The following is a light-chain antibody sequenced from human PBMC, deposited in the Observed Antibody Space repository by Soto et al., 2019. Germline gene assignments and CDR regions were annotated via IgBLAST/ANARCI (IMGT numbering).Light chain of an antibody. CDR3: TSYTIVTTWV. Sequence: QSALTQPASVSGSPGQSITIPCTGSSSDIGNYNYVSWYQQQHPGKAPQLMIYDVSTRPSGVSIRFSGSNSGNTASLTISGLQAEDEAYYYSTSYTIVTTWVFGRGTKLTVL. CDR2: DVS. J-gene: IGLJ3*02. V-gene: IGLV2-14*03. CDR1: SSDIGNYNY.